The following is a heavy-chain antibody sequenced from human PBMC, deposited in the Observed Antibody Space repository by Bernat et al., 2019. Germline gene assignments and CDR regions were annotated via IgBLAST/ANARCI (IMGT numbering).Heavy chain of an antibody. D-gene: IGHD6-6*01. CDR1: GFTFSSYG. Sequence: VQLVESGGGVVQPGRSLRLSCAASGFTFSSYGMHWVRQAPGKGLEWVSYISGSSSTIYYADSVKGRFTISRDNAKNSLYLQMNSLRDEDTAVYYCARKGAARWGMDVWGQGTTVTVSS. CDR3: ARKGAARWGMDV. J-gene: IGHJ6*02. CDR2: ISGSSSTI. V-gene: IGHV3-48*02.